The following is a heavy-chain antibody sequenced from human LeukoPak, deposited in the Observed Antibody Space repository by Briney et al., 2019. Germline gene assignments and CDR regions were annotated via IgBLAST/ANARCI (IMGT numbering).Heavy chain of an antibody. CDR1: GGTFSSYA. J-gene: IGHJ4*02. CDR3: ARDSGSGYFADFDY. V-gene: IGHV1-69*05. D-gene: IGHD3-22*01. Sequence: ASVKVSCKASGGTFSSYAISWVRQAPGQGLEWMGGIIPIFGTANYAQKLQGRVTMTTDTSTSTAYMELRSLRSDDTAVYYCARDSGSGYFADFDYWGQGTLVTVSS. CDR2: IIPIFGTA.